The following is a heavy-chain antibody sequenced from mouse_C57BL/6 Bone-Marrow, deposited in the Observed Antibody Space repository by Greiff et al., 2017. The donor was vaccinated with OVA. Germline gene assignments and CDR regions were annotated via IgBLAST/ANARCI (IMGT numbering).Heavy chain of an antibody. CDR1: GYAFTNYL. CDR2: INPGSGGT. J-gene: IGHJ3*01. Sequence: QVQLQQSGAELVRPGTSVKVSCKASGYAFTNYLIEWVKQRPGQGLEWIGVINPGSGGTNYNEKFKGKATLTADKSYSTAYMQLSSLTSEDSAVYFCAVFITTGGGFAYWGQGTLVTVSA. D-gene: IGHD1-1*01. V-gene: IGHV1-54*01. CDR3: AVFITTGGGFAY.